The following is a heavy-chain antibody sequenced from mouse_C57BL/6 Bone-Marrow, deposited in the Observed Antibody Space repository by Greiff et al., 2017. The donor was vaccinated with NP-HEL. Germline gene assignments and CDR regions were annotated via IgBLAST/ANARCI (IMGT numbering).Heavy chain of an antibody. V-gene: IGHV5-15*01. CDR1: GFTFSDYG. D-gene: IGHD2-3*01. CDR2: ISNLAYST. J-gene: IGHJ4*01. CDR3: ARDDGYYGAMDY. Sequence: EVQGVESGGGLVQPGGSLKLSCAASGFTFSDYGMAWVRQAPRKGPEWVAFISNLAYSTYYADTVTGRFTISRENAKNTLYLEMSRLRSEDTGVYYCARDDGYYGAMDYWGQGTSVTVSS.